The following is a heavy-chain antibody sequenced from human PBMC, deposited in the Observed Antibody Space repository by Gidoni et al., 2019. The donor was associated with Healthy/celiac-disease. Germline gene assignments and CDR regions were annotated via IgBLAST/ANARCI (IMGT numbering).Heavy chain of an antibody. CDR3: ARGDYVWGSYRYNWFDP. V-gene: IGHV4-34*01. J-gene: IGHJ5*02. CDR1: GGSFIVYY. CDR2: INHSGST. Sequence: QVQLQQWGAGLLKPSATLSLTCAVYGGSFIVYYWSWIRQPPGKGMEWIGEINHSGSTNYYPALKSRVTISVDTSKNQFSLKLSSVTAADTAVYYCARGDYVWGSYRYNWFDPWGQGTLVTVSS. D-gene: IGHD3-16*02.